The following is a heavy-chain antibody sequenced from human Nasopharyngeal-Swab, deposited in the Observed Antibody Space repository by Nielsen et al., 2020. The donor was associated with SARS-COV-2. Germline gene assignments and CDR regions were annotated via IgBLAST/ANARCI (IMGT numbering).Heavy chain of an antibody. D-gene: IGHD4/OR15-4a*01. Sequence: GESLKISCAASGFTFSSYAMSWVRQAPGKGLEWVSAISGSGGSTYYADSVKGRFTISRDNSKNTLYLQMNSLRAEDTAVYYCAKDGGLTTFPYYYYYGMDAWGQGTTVTVSS. J-gene: IGHJ6*02. CDR1: GFTFSSYA. CDR2: ISGSGGST. V-gene: IGHV3-23*01. CDR3: AKDGGLTTFPYYYYYGMDA.